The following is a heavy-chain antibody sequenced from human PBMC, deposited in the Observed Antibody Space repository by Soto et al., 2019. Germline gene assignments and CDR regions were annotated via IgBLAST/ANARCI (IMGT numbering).Heavy chain of an antibody. Sequence: QLQLQESGPGLVKPSETLSLTCTVSGGSISSSSYYWGWIRQPPGKGLEWIGSIYYSGSTYYNPSLKSRVTISVDTSKNQFSLKLRSVTAADTAVYYCARGIAMMVVFQGDAPDKYFFDSWGLGTLVTVSS. CDR1: GGSISSSSYY. V-gene: IGHV4-39*02. D-gene: IGHD3-22*01. CDR3: ARGIAMMVVFQGDAPDKYFFDS. J-gene: IGHJ4*02. CDR2: IYYSGST.